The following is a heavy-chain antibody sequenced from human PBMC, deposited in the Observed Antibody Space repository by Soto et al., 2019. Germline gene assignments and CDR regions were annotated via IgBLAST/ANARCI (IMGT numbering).Heavy chain of an antibody. V-gene: IGHV5-51*01. CDR2: IYPGDLDT. D-gene: IGHD3-10*01. CDR1: GYIFTSYW. CDR3: ARRPSIWGSESYFDY. J-gene: IGHJ4*02. Sequence: PGESLKISCTTSGYIFTSYWIGWVRQLPGKGPEWMGIIYPGDLDTRYSPSFQGQVTISADKSINTAYLQWSTLKASDTAIYYCARRPSIWGSESYFDYWGQGTPVTVSS.